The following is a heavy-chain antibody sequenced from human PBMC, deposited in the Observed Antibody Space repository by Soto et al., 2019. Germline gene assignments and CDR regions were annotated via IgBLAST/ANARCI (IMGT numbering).Heavy chain of an antibody. D-gene: IGHD4-4*01. Sequence: ETLSRSCPVSRGYIGRYYWGWLRQPPGKGLEWIGCIYFTGSTNYNPSLNSRASMSVDTSKNQLSLNLTSVTAADTAVYYCVRATVTTEYFDVWGQGALVTVYS. V-gene: IGHV4-59*01. J-gene: IGHJ4*02. CDR3: VRATVTTEYFDV. CDR2: IYFTGST. CDR1: RGYIGRYY.